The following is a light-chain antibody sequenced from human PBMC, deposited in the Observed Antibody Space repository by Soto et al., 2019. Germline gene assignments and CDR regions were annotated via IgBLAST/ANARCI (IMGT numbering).Light chain of an antibody. CDR1: QSISSW. V-gene: IGKV1-5*01. CDR2: DAS. J-gene: IGKJ1*01. CDR3: QQYNSSPAA. Sequence: APSASSCSASTGDRVTITCRASQSISSWLAWYQQKPGKAPKLLIYDASSLESGVPSRFSGSGSGTEFTLTISSLQPDDFATYYCQQYNSSPAAFGQGTKVDIK.